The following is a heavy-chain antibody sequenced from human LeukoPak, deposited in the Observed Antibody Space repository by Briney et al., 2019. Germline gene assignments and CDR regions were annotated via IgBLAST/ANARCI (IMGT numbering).Heavy chain of an antibody. CDR2: ISSNGGST. Sequence: GGSLRLSCAASGFTFSSYAMHWVRQAPGKGLEYVSAISSNGGSTYYANSVKGRFTISRDNSKSTLYLQMGSLRAEDMAVYYCSRLVDDYDSRGYYCWGQGTLATVSS. CDR1: GFTFSSYA. J-gene: IGHJ4*02. D-gene: IGHD3-22*01. CDR3: SRLVDDYDSRGYYC. V-gene: IGHV3-64*01.